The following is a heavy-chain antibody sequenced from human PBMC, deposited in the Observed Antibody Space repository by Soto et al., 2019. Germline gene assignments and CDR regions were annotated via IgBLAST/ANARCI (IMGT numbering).Heavy chain of an antibody. D-gene: IGHD6-19*01. CDR2: MNPNSGNT. Sequence: ASVKVSCKASGYTFTSYDINWVRQATGQGLEWMGWMNPNSGNTGYAQKFQGRVTMTRNTSISTAYMELSSLRSEDTAVYYCARGQRKAVAGFYYFDYWGQGTLVTVSS. CDR1: GYTFTSYD. V-gene: IGHV1-8*01. J-gene: IGHJ4*02. CDR3: ARGQRKAVAGFYYFDY.